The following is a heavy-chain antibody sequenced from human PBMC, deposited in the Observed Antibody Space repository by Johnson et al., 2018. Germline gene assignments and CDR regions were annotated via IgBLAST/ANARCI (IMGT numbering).Heavy chain of an antibody. CDR2: ISGSGVPT. V-gene: IGHV3-23*04. CDR1: GFTFDHYG. Sequence: VQLVQSGGSVVRPGESLRLSCAASGFTFDHYGMNWVRQAPGKGLDWVSAISGSGVPTYYADSVKGRFSISRDNSNNRLYLQMNRLRAEDRAVFYCARDHRQSVGCSGGSCYRQRAFDIWGQGTVVTVSS. CDR3: ARDHRQSVGCSGGSCYRQRAFDI. J-gene: IGHJ3*02. D-gene: IGHD2-15*01.